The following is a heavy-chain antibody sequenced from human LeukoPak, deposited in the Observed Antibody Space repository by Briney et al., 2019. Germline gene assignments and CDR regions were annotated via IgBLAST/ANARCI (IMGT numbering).Heavy chain of an antibody. J-gene: IGHJ6*02. Sequence: GASVKVSCKASGYTFTSYYMHWVRQAPGQGLEWMGIINPGGGSTSYAQKFQGRVTMTRDTSTSTVYMELSSLRSEDTAVYYCARARITASWAYYYGMDVWGQGTTVTVSS. V-gene: IGHV1-46*01. D-gene: IGHD1-20*01. CDR2: INPGGGST. CDR3: ARARITASWAYYYGMDV. CDR1: GYTFTSYY.